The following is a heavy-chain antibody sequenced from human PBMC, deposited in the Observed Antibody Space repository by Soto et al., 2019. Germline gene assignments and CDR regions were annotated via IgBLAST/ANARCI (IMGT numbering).Heavy chain of an antibody. D-gene: IGHD3-22*01. CDR2: INAGNGNT. V-gene: IGHV1-3*01. Sequence: ASVKVSCKASGYTFTSYAMHWVRQAPGQRLEWMGWINAGNGNTKYSQKFQGRVPITRDTSASTAYMELSSLRSEDTAVYYCARAHVKYYYEPLLWFDPWGQGTLVTVSS. CDR3: ARAHVKYYYEPLLWFDP. CDR1: GYTFTSYA. J-gene: IGHJ5*02.